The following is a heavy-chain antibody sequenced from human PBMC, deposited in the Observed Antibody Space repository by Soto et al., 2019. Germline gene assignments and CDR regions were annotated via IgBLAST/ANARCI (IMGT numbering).Heavy chain of an antibody. CDR3: AKDARVDGYWDFDY. V-gene: IGHV3-72*01. CDR1: GDSISGIHW. Sequence: LSLSCTVSGDSISGIHWLSWFSQAQGKGLEWVARTRNKVNSYTTEYAASVKGRFTISRDDSKNSLYLQMNSLRAEDTAVYYCAKDARVDGYWDFDYWGQGTLVTAPQ. CDR2: TRNKVNSYTT. D-gene: IGHD5-12*01. J-gene: IGHJ4*02.